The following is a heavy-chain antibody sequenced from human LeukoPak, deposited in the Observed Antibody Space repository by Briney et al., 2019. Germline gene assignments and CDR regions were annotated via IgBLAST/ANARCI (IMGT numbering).Heavy chain of an antibody. CDR1: GYTFTSYG. CDR2: ISGYNGNI. D-gene: IGHD5-18*01. CDR3: ARESRGYRYGYYYYYDMDV. J-gene: IGHJ6*02. Sequence: ASVKVSCKASGYTFTSYGISWVRQAPGQGLEWMGWISGYNGNINYAQKFQGRVTMTTDTSTSTAYMELRSLRSDDTAVYYCARESRGYRYGYYYYYDMDVWGQGTAVTVSS. V-gene: IGHV1-18*01.